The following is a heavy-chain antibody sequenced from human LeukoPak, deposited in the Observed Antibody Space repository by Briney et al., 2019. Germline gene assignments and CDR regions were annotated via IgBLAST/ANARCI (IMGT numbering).Heavy chain of an antibody. CDR1: GGTFSSYG. Sequence: ASVKVSCKASGGTFSSYGISWVRQAPGQGLEWMGWISAYNGNTNYAQKLQGRVTMTTDTSTSTAYMELRSLRSDDTAVYYCARVAVVVAGTPAWDYWGQGTLVTVSS. J-gene: IGHJ4*02. CDR2: ISAYNGNT. D-gene: IGHD2-15*01. V-gene: IGHV1-18*01. CDR3: ARVAVVVAGTPAWDY.